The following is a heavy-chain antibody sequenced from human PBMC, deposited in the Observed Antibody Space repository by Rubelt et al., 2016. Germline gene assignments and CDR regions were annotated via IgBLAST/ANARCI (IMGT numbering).Heavy chain of an antibody. Sequence: YYADSVKGRFTISRDNAKNSLYLQMNSLRAEDTAVYYCARDLGRYCSSTSCYSDYWGQGTLVTVSS. CDR3: ARDLGRYCSSTSCYSDY. D-gene: IGHD2-2*02. V-gene: IGHV3-48*04. J-gene: IGHJ4*02.